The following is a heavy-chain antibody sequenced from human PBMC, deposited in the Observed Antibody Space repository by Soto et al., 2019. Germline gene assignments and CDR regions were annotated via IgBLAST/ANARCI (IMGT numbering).Heavy chain of an antibody. D-gene: IGHD6-19*01. Sequence: GASVKVSFKASGYTFTSYGISWVRQAPGQGLEWMGWISAYNGNTNYAQKLQGRVTMTTDTSTSTAYMEMRSLRSDDTAVYYCERAHGSSGWYLYYYYGMDVWDQGTTVTVSS. J-gene: IGHJ6*02. V-gene: IGHV1-18*01. CDR2: ISAYNGNT. CDR3: ERAHGSSGWYLYYYYGMDV. CDR1: GYTFTSYG.